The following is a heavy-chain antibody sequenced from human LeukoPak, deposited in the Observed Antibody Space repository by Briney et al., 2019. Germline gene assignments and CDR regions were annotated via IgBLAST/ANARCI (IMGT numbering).Heavy chain of an antibody. CDR3: ARDRGNWNSGGPFDI. J-gene: IGHJ3*02. V-gene: IGHV1-8*01. D-gene: IGHD1-7*01. CDR2: MNPNSGNT. CDR1: GYTFTSYD. Sequence: ASVKVSCKASGYTFTSYDINWVRQATGQGLEWMGWMNPNSGNTGYAQKFQGRVTMTRNTSISTAYMELSRLRSDDTAVYYCARDRGNWNSGGPFDIWGQGTMVTVSS.